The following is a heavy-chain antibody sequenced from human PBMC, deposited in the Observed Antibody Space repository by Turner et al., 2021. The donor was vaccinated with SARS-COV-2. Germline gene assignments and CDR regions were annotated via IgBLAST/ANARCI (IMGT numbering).Heavy chain of an antibody. J-gene: IGHJ1*01. CDR1: AVSITSNSHY. CDR2: TYYPGGS. CDR3: VTSVRRSGYFQR. V-gene: IGHV4-39*01. Sequence: QLQLQESGPGLVKPSETLSLPCTVSAVSITSNSHYWGWVRQPPGKGLEWIGITYYPGGSYYNPSLRGRVTISVDPSQNQFSLILRSVTAADTAVYYCVTSVRRSGYFQRWGQGSLVSVSS.